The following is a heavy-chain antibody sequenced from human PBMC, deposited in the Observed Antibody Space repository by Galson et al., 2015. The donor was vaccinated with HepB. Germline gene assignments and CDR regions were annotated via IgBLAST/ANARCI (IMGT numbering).Heavy chain of an antibody. D-gene: IGHD1-26*01. J-gene: IGHJ6*02. CDR3: ARGIVGATDNNGGSPRMDV. V-gene: IGHV3-48*02. CDR2: ISSSSSPV. CDR1: ELTFSSYS. Sequence: SLRLSCAASELTFSSYSMNWVRHAPGKGLEWVSYISSSSSPVYYADSVKGRFTISRDNAKNSLYLQMNSLRDEDTAVYYCARGIVGATDNNGGSPRMDVRGQGTTVTVSS.